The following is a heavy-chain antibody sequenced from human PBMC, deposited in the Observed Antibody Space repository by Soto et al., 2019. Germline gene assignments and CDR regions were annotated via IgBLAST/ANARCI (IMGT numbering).Heavy chain of an antibody. CDR3: ARALAVTGYYFDY. CDR2: VYSSGHT. CDR1: GGSSINYY. Sequence: SETLSLTCTVSGGSSINYYWTWIRQPPGKGLEWIGYVYSSGHTSYNPSLKSRVTISIDTSKNQFSLKLSSVTAADTAVYYCARALAVTGYYFDYWGKGTLVTVSS. V-gene: IGHV4-59*01. D-gene: IGHD6-19*01. J-gene: IGHJ4*02.